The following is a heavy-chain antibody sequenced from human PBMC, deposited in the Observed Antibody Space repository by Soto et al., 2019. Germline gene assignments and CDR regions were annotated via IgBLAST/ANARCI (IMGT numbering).Heavy chain of an antibody. Sequence: QVQLVQSGAEVKKPGSSVKVSCKASGGTFSSYAISWVRQAPGQGLECMGGIIPIFGTATYAQKFHGRVTITADESTSTAYMELSSLRSEDTAVYYCARVPVLTHYYYYGMDVWGQGTTVTVSS. CDR1: GGTFSSYA. D-gene: IGHD2-8*01. V-gene: IGHV1-69*01. J-gene: IGHJ6*02. CDR2: IIPIFGTA. CDR3: ARVPVLTHYYYYGMDV.